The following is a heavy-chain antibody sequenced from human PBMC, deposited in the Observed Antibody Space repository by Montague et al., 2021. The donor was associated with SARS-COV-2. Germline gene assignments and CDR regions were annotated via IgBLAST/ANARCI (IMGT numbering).Heavy chain of an antibody. CDR2: ISGSGGST. J-gene: IGHJ4*02. CDR1: GFTFSGYA. V-gene: IGHV3-23*01. D-gene: IGHD6-6*01. Sequence: SRRLSWSASGFTFSGYAMSWVRQAPGKGPEWVSAISGSGGSTYFADSVKGRFTISRDNSKNTLYLQMHSLRAEDTAVYYCARYSSSSTTPFDYWGQGTLVTVSS. CDR3: ARYSSSSTTPFDY.